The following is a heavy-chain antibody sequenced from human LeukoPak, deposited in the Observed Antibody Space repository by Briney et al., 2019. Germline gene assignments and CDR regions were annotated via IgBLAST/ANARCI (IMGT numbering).Heavy chain of an antibody. D-gene: IGHD2-2*01. Sequence: SQTLSLTCTVSGGSISSGSYYWSWIRQPAGKGLEWIGRIYTSGSTNYNPSLKSRVTISVDTSKNQFSLKLSSVTAADTAVYYCANSPIVVVARRPYYYMDVWGKGTTVTVSS. V-gene: IGHV4-61*02. CDR2: IYTSGST. CDR1: GGSISSGSYY. J-gene: IGHJ6*03. CDR3: ANSPIVVVARRPYYYMDV.